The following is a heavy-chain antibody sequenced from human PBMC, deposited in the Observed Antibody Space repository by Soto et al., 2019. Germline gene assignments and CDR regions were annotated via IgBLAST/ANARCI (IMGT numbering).Heavy chain of an antibody. J-gene: IGHJ6*02. Sequence: GGSLRLSCAASGFSFSSYAMNWVRQAPGKGLEWVAVISFDGTYKNYVDSVKGRFTISRDNFKNTVSLQMNSLRAEDTAVFYCARLAYSSGFYWGNGMDVWGQGTTVTVSS. CDR1: GFSFSSYA. CDR2: ISFDGTYK. V-gene: IGHV3-30-3*01. CDR3: ARLAYSSGFYWGNGMDV. D-gene: IGHD6-25*01.